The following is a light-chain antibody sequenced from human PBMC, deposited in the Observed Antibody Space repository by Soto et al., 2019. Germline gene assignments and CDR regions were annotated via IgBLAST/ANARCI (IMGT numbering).Light chain of an antibody. Sequence: EIVLTQSPATLSLSPGERAALSCRASQSVSTSLAWYQHKPGQAPRVIIYDASKRAPGIPARFSGSGSGTDFTLTISSLEPGDFAVYYCQVRDVWPTFGQGTKVEIK. V-gene: IGKV3-11*01. J-gene: IGKJ1*01. CDR2: DAS. CDR3: QVRDVWPT. CDR1: QSVSTS.